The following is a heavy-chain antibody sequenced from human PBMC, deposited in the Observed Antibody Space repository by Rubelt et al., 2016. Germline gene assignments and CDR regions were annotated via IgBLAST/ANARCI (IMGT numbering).Heavy chain of an antibody. CDR1: GYSISSGYY. J-gene: IGHJ4*02. Sequence: QVQLQESGPGLVKPSETLSLTCTVSGYSISSGYYWGWIRQPPGKGLEWIGSIYHSGSTYYNPSLKSRVAITVDTAKNLCSRVLRSGAAADTAVDFCAREDGSGDYPPADYWGQGTLVTVSS. CDR3: AREDGSGDYPPADY. V-gene: IGHV4-38-2*02. CDR2: IYHSGST. D-gene: IGHD3-22*01.